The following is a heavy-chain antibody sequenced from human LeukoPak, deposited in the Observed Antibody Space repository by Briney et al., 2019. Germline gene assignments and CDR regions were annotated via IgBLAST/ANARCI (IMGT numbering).Heavy chain of an antibody. CDR2: ISSDGSST. D-gene: IGHD3-10*01. V-gene: IGHV3-74*01. CDR3: ARGRAPSLGYYGMDV. J-gene: IGHJ6*02. Sequence: GGSLRLSCAASGFSFSTYWMHWVRQAPGKGLVRVSRISSDGSSTSYADSVKGRFTTSRDNAKNTLCLQMNSLRVEDTAVYYCARGRAPSLGYYGMDVWGQGTTVTVSS. CDR1: GFSFSTYW.